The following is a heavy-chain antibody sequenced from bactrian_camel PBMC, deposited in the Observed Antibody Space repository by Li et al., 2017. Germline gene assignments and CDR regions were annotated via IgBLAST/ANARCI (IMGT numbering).Heavy chain of an antibody. Sequence: DVQLVESGGGSVQAGGSLTLSCAASGFTYGRDIVGWFRQAPDKEREGIAVLYTGPPGDSTYYADSVKGRFTVSLDNTGSVLRLQMNNLKTEDTAVYYCGACGELPRTQGTQVTVS. D-gene: IGHD1*01. V-gene: IGHV3S31*01. J-gene: IGHJ4*01. CDR1: GFTYGRDI. CDR2: LYTGPPGDST.